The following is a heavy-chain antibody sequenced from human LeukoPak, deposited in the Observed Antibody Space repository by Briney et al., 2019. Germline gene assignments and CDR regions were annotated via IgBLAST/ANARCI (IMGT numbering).Heavy chain of an antibody. CDR1: GFTFDDYA. V-gene: IGHV3-9*01. J-gene: IGHJ4*02. CDR2: ISWNSGSI. CDR3: AKHIYGSGSYYFTFDY. D-gene: IGHD3-10*01. Sequence: GGSLRLSCAASGFTFDDYAMHWVRHAPGKGLEWVSGISWNSGSIDYTDSVKGRFTISRDNAKNSLYLQMNSLRAEDTALYYCAKHIYGSGSYYFTFDYWGQGTLVTVSS.